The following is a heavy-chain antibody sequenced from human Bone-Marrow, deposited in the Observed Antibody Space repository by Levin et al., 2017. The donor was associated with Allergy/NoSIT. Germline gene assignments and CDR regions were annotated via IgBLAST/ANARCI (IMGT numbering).Heavy chain of an antibody. V-gene: IGHV3-73*01. D-gene: IGHD1-7*01. CDR2: IRNRTHHYAT. J-gene: IGHJ4*02. Sequence: GGSLRLSCEASGFNFSDSALHWVRQASGKGLEWIGRIRNRTHHYATAYDASAGGRFTISRDDSTSTTYLLMTSRKTDDTAVYDCSVGRELWGQGTLVAVSS. CDR1: GFNFSDSA. CDR3: SVGREL.